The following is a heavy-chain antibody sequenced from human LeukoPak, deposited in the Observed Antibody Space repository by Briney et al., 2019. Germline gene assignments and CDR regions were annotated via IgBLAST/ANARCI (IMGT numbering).Heavy chain of an antibody. Sequence: PGGSLRLSCVASGFSFRDHGMHWVRQAPGKGLEWVAGLWYDGSNEDYAESVKGRFTIFRDNSKNTLYLRMNSLRVEDTGIYYCARDGQNASPYAVDVWGQGTAVTVSS. J-gene: IGHJ6*02. CDR2: LWYDGSNE. CDR1: GFSFRDHG. CDR3: ARDGQNASPYAVDV. D-gene: IGHD2-2*01. V-gene: IGHV3-33*01.